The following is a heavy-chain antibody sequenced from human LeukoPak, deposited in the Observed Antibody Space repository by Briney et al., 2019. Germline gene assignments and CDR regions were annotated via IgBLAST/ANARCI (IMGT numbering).Heavy chain of an antibody. V-gene: IGHV3-30*04. Sequence: GGSLRLSCAASGFTFSSYAMHWVRQAPGKGLEWVAVISYDGSNKYYADSVKGRFSISRDNSKNTLYLQMNSLRAEDTAVYYCARESGVAAFDIWGQGTMVTVSS. CDR3: ARESGVAAFDI. CDR1: GFTFSSYA. CDR2: ISYDGSNK. D-gene: IGHD3-3*01. J-gene: IGHJ3*02.